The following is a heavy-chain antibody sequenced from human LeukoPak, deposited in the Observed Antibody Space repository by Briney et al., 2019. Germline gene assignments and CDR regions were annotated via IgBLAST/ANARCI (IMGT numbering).Heavy chain of an antibody. CDR3: ARDPKGYYYDSSGPAGDY. D-gene: IGHD3-22*01. V-gene: IGHV1-69*04. CDR2: IIPILGIA. J-gene: IGHJ4*02. CDR1: GGTSSSYT. Sequence: SVKVSCKASGGTSSSYTISWVRQAPGQGLEWMGRIIPILGIANYAQKFQGRVTITADKSTSTAYMELSSLRSEDTAVYYCARDPKGYYYDSSGPAGDYWGQGTLVTVSS.